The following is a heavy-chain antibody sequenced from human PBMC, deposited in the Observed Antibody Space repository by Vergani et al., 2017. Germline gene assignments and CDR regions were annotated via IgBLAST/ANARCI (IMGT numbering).Heavy chain of an antibody. CDR3: ARLNGDYMRLSEY. J-gene: IGHJ4*02. V-gene: IGHV4-30-2*01. Sequence: QLQLQESGSGLVKPSQTLSLTCAVSGGSISSGGYSWSWIRQPPGKGLEWIGYIYHSGSTYYNPSLKSRVTISVDRSKNQFSLKLSSVTAADTAVYYCARLNGDYMRLSEYWGQGTLVAVSS. D-gene: IGHD4-17*01. CDR1: GGSISSGGYS. CDR2: IYHSGST.